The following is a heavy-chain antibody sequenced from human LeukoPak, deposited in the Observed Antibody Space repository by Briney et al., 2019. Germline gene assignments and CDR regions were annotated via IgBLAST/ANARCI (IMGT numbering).Heavy chain of an antibody. Sequence: MPSETLSLTCTVSGASVSGSPYYWGWIRQPPGKGLEWIGSIYHSGSTYYNPSLKSRVTISVDASKNQFSLKLSSVTAADTAVYYCARDGSESGYYGSGAFYYYYYMDVWGKGTTVTVSS. D-gene: IGHD3-10*01. V-gene: IGHV4-39*07. CDR2: IYHSGST. CDR1: GASVSGSPYY. J-gene: IGHJ6*03. CDR3: ARDGSESGYYGSGAFYYYYYMDV.